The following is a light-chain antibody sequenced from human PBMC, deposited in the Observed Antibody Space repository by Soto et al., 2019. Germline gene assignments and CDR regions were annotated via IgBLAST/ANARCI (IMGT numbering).Light chain of an antibody. J-gene: IGKJ5*01. CDR3: QQRSNWPVT. CDR2: GAS. V-gene: IGKV3-11*01. Sequence: EIVLTQSPATLSSSPGERATLSCRASQSVSSSLAWYQQKPGHAPRLLIYGASNSAGGIPARVSGSGSGTDFTLTISSLEPEDFAVYYCQQRSNWPVTFGQGTRLEIK. CDR1: QSVSSS.